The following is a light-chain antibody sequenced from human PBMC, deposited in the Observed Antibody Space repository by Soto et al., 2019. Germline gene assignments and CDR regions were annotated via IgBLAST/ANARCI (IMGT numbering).Light chain of an antibody. CDR1: SSDVGGYNY. CDR2: EVS. CDR3: SSYTSSSTLVV. J-gene: IGLJ2*01. Sequence: QSALTQPASVSGSPGQSITISCTGTSSDVGGYNYVTWYQQHPGKAPKLMIYEVSNRPSGVSNRFSGSKSGNTACLTISGLQAEDEADYYCSSYTSSSTLVVFGGGTKLTAL. V-gene: IGLV2-14*01.